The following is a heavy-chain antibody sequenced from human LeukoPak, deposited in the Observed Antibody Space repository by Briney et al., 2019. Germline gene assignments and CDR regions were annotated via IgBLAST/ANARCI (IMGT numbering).Heavy chain of an antibody. D-gene: IGHD6-13*01. Sequence: ASVNVSCKASGYTFTGYYMHWVRQAPGQGLEWMGWINPNRGGTNYAQKFQGRVTMTRDTSISTAYMELSSLRSEDTAVYYCAREGAFSYSSSWPYFDYWGQGTLVTVSS. CDR3: AREGAFSYSSSWPYFDY. CDR2: INPNRGGT. J-gene: IGHJ4*02. V-gene: IGHV1-2*02. CDR1: GYTFTGYY.